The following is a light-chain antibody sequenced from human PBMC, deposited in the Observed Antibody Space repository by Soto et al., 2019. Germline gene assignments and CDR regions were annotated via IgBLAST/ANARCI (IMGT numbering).Light chain of an antibody. V-gene: IGLV3-21*02. CDR2: DDS. Sequence: SSELTQPPSVSGAPGQTARITCGGTNIGSKSVHWYQQKPGQAPVLVVYDDSDRPSGIPERFSGSLSGNTATLTISRVEAGDEADYYCQVWDSTGDHVVFGGGTKLTVL. CDR1: NIGSKS. CDR3: QVWDSTGDHVV. J-gene: IGLJ2*01.